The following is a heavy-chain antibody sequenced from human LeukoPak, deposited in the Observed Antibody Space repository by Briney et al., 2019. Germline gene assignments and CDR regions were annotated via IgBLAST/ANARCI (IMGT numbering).Heavy chain of an antibody. CDR2: IIPIFGTA. CDR3: ARAYGSGSYYDY. V-gene: IGHV1-69*06. J-gene: IGHJ4*02. D-gene: IGHD3-10*01. Sequence: SVKVSCKASGGTFSSYAISWVRQAPGQGLEWMGGIIPIFGTANYAQKFQGRVTITADKSTSTAYMELSSLRSEDTAVYYCARAYGSGSYYDYWGQGTLVTVSS. CDR1: GGTFSSYA.